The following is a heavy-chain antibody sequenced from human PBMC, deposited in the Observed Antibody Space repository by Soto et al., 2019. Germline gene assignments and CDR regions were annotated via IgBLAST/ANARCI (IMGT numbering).Heavy chain of an antibody. J-gene: IGHJ4*02. D-gene: IGHD3-10*01. CDR1: GGSISSSSYY. V-gene: IGHV4-39*01. Sequence: PSETLSLTCTVSGGSISSSSYYWGWIRQPPGKGLEWIGSIYYSGSTNYNPSLKNQVTKSVNTSKKQFSLKLSSVTAADTAVYFCARPGNTMVRGVIIGYFDYWGQGTLVTVSS. CDR3: ARPGNTMVRGVIIGYFDY. CDR2: IYYSGST.